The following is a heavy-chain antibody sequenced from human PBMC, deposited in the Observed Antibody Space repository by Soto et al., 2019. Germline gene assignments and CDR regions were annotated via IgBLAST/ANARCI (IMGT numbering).Heavy chain of an antibody. J-gene: IGHJ5*02. D-gene: IGHD3-16*01. Sequence: QVQLVESGGGVVQPGRSLRLSCAASGFTFSSYGMDWVREAPGKGLEWVAVISYDGSDKYYADSVKGRFTISRDDSRNTVSLQMNSLRDEDTAVYHCAKTAGYDYVWGSSGLDPWGQGTLVTVSS. CDR1: GFTFSSYG. V-gene: IGHV3-30*18. CDR2: ISYDGSDK. CDR3: AKTAGYDYVWGSSGLDP.